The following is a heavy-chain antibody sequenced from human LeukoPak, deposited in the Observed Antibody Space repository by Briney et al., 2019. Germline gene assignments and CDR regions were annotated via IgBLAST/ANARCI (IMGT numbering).Heavy chain of an antibody. Sequence: SETLSLTCAVSGYSISSGYYWGWIRQPPGKGLEWIGSIYHSGSTYYNPSLKSRVTISGDTSKNQFSLKLSSVTAADTAVYYCARLSSSWGRYYYYYYMDVWGKGTTVTVSS. J-gene: IGHJ6*03. D-gene: IGHD6-13*01. CDR1: GYSISSGYY. V-gene: IGHV4-38-2*01. CDR2: IYHSGST. CDR3: ARLSSSWGRYYYYYYMDV.